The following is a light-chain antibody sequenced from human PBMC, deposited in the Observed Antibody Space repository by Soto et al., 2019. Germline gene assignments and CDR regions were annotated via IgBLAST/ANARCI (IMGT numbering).Light chain of an antibody. Sequence: DIQMTQAPSTPSGSVGDRGTITCRASQTISSWLAWYQQKPGKAPKLLIYKASTLKSGVPSRFSGSGSGTDFTLTISNLQPEDFATYYCQQLNAYPLTFGQGTRLEIK. J-gene: IGKJ5*01. CDR2: KAS. CDR1: QTISSW. V-gene: IGKV1-5*03. CDR3: QQLNAYPLT.